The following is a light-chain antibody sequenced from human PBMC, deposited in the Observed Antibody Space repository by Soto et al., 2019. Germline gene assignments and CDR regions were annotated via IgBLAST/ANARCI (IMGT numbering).Light chain of an antibody. J-gene: IGLJ2*01. CDR3: VAWDTSLSAVL. Sequence: QSVLTQPPSMSAAPGQKVTISCSGSSSNIGTSYVSWYQQLPGTAPKLLIYENYKRPSGIPDRFSASKSGTSAALGITGLQPGDEADDYCVAWDTSLSAVLFGGGTKVTVL. CDR1: SSNIGTSY. V-gene: IGLV1-51*02. CDR2: ENY.